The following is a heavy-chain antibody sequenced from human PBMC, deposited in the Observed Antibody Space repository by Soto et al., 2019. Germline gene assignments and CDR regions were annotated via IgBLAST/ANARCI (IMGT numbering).Heavy chain of an antibody. V-gene: IGHV1-18*04. Sequence: ASVKVSCKASGYTFTSYGISWVRQAPGQGLEWTGWISAYKDNTNYSQKLQGRVTMTTDTSTSTAYMELRSLRSDDKAVYYCARDLPGVYVWVLQTSDAFDIWGKGTMVTVSS. CDR3: ARDLPGVYVWVLQTSDAFDI. D-gene: IGHD3-16*01. J-gene: IGHJ3*02. CDR2: ISAYKDNT. CDR1: GYTFTSYG.